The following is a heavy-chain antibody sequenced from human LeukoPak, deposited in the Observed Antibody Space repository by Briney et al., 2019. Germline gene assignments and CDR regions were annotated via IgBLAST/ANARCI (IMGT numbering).Heavy chain of an antibody. J-gene: IGHJ4*02. CDR2: IWYDGSNK. D-gene: IGHD5-18*01. V-gene: IGHV3-33*06. CDR1: GFTFSNYG. Sequence: PGGFLRLSCAASGFTFSNYGMHWVRQAPGKGLEWVALIWYDGSNKYYTDSVKGRLTISRDNSKDTLFLQMNSLRAEDTAVYYCAKDRQLRSYYFDYWGQGTLVTVSS. CDR3: AKDRQLRSYYFDY.